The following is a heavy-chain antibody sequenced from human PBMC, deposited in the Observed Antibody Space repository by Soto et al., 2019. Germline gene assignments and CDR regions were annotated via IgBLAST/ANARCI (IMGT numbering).Heavy chain of an antibody. V-gene: IGHV3-66*01. J-gene: IGHJ6*02. CDR3: ARNPGYRNDVSV. Sequence: EVQVVESGGGLVQPGGSLRLSCAASGFTVSSDYMSWVRQATGKGLEWVSVIYSGGTTYYADSVKGRFTISRDNSKNTLYLQMNSLRAEDTAVYYCARNPGYRNDVSVWGQGTTVTVSS. CDR2: IYSGGTT. D-gene: IGHD5-12*01. CDR1: GFTVSSDY.